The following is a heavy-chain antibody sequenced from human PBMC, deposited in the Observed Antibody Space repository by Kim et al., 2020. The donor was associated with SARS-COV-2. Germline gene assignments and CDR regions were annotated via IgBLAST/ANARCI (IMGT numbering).Heavy chain of an antibody. Sequence: GGSLRLSCAGTGFTFSKYWMHWVRQAPGKGLVWVSRINSDGSFTTYADSVKGRFTISRDDAKNTLYLQMNSLRAEDTAVYYCARDTRELKYSTSWYSYHYGMDVWGQGTTVTVSS. J-gene: IGHJ6*02. V-gene: IGHV3-74*01. CDR1: GFTFSKYW. CDR3: ARDTRELKYSTSWYSYHYGMDV. D-gene: IGHD6-13*01. CDR2: INSDGSFT.